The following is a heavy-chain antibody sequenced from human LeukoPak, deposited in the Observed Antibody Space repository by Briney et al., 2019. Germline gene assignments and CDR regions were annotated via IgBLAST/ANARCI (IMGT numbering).Heavy chain of an antibody. Sequence: GASVTVSCKASGYTFTSYGISWVRQAPGQGLEWMGWISAYNGNTNYAQKLQGRVTMTTDTSTSTAYMELRSLRSDDTAVYYCARVFRTRYGSGSYYNDYWGQGTLVTVSS. CDR2: ISAYNGNT. V-gene: IGHV1-18*01. CDR1: GYTFTSYG. CDR3: ARVFRTRYGSGSYYNDY. J-gene: IGHJ4*02. D-gene: IGHD3-10*01.